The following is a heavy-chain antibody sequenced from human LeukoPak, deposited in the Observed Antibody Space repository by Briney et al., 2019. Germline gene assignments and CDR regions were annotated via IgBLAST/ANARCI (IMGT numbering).Heavy chain of an antibody. J-gene: IGHJ4*02. Sequence: PGGSLRLSCAASGFTVSSNYMSWVRQAPGKGLEWVSAISGSGGSTYYADSVKGRFTISRDNSKNTLYLQMNSLRAEDTAVYYCAKVLSSSWYVVGRNALNSVDYWGQGTLVTVSS. CDR1: GFTVSSNY. V-gene: IGHV3-23*01. CDR2: ISGSGGST. D-gene: IGHD6-13*01. CDR3: AKVLSSSWYVVGRNALNSVDY.